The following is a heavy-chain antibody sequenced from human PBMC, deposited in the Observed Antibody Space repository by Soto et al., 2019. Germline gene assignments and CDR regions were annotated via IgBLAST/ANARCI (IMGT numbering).Heavy chain of an antibody. D-gene: IGHD1-1*01. J-gene: IGHJ4*02. CDR3: ARGKSRDAYNPLGY. CDR2: INPKSGDT. Sequence: ASVKVSCKASGYTFTGYYIHWVRQAPGQGLEWMGCINPKSGDTDYSQKFQGRVTLTRDTSISTVYMDNLRAEDTATYYCARGKSRDAYNPLGYWGPGTLVTVSS. V-gene: IGHV1-2*02. CDR1: GYTFTGYY.